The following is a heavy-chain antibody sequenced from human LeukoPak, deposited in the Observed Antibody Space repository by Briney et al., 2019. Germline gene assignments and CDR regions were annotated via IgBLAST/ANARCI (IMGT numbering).Heavy chain of an antibody. CDR1: GFAFSDYY. J-gene: IGHJ4*02. D-gene: IGHD2-21*02. Sequence: PGGSLRLSCAASGFAFSDYYMSCIRQAPGKGLEWVSSISGSSPYTNYAGSVKGRFTISRDNVKNSLYLQMNSLRAEDTAVYYCARESYCGGDCHIPDYWGQGTLVTVSS. V-gene: IGHV3-11*05. CDR3: ARESYCGGDCHIPDY. CDR2: ISGSSPYT.